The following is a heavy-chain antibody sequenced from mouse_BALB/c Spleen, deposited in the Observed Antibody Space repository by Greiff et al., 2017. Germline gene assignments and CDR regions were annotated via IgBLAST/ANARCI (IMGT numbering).Heavy chain of an antibody. Sequence: QVQLQQSGAELVRPGVSVKISCKGSGYTFTDYAMHWVKQSHAKSLEWIGVISTYYGDASYNQKFKGKATMTVDKSSSTAYMELARLTSEDSAIYYCAREALYDRSMDYWGQGTSVTVSS. CDR1: GYTFTDYA. D-gene: IGHD2-12*01. CDR3: AREALYDRSMDY. CDR2: ISTYYGDA. J-gene: IGHJ4*01. V-gene: IGHV1S137*01.